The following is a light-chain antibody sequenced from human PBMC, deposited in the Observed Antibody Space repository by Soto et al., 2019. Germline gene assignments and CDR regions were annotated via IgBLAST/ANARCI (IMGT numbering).Light chain of an antibody. CDR1: QSLLHSNGYNY. V-gene: IGKV2-28*01. CDR2: LGS. J-gene: IGKJ1*01. CDR3: IPALLTPQ. Sequence: DIVMTQSPLSLPVTPGEPASISCRSSQSLLHSNGYNYLDWYLQKPGQSPQLLIYLGSNRASGVPDRFSGSGSGTDFTLKISRVVALDVVLHPRIPALLTPQFGQGTKL.